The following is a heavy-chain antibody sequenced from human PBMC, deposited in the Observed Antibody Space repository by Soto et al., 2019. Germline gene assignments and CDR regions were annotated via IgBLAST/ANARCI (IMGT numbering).Heavy chain of an antibody. Sequence: GGSLRLFCAASGFTFSSYSMNWVRQAPGKGLEWVSYISSSSTISYADSVKGRFTISRDNAKNSLYLQMNSLRDEDTAVYYCARESRFLEWLSLNWFDPWGQGTLVTVSS. CDR3: ARESRFLEWLSLNWFDP. V-gene: IGHV3-48*02. J-gene: IGHJ5*02. CDR2: ISSSSTI. D-gene: IGHD3-3*01. CDR1: GFTFSSYS.